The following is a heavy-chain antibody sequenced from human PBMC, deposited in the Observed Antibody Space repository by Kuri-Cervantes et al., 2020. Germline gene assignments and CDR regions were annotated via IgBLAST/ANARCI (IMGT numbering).Heavy chain of an antibody. D-gene: IGHD5-24*01. CDR2: IYYSGST. Sequence: SETLSLTCTVSGGSISSGGYYWSWIRQHPGKGLEWIGYIYYSGSTYYNPSLKSRVTISVDTSKNQFSLKLSSVTAADTAVYYCARCGRRDGYNFDYWGQGTLVTVSS. CDR1: GGSISSGGYY. CDR3: ARCGRRDGYNFDY. V-gene: IGHV4-31*03. J-gene: IGHJ4*02.